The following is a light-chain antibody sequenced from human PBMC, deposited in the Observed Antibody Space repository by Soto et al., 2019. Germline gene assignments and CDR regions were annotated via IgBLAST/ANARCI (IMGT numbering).Light chain of an antibody. CDR1: QSVSSN. CDR2: GAS. CDR3: QENNNWPPGRLT. V-gene: IGKV3-15*01. Sequence: MTQSPATLSVSPGETATLSCRANQSVSSNLAWYQQKPGQAPRLLIYGASTRATGIPARFSGNGSGTEFTLTISSLQSEDFGVYYCQENNNWPPGRLTFGGGTKVEIK. J-gene: IGKJ4*01.